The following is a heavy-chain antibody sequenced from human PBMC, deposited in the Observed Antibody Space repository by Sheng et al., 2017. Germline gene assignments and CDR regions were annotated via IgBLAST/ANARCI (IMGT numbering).Heavy chain of an antibody. CDR3: AKGGSTAMGGIH. J-gene: IGHJ4*02. Sequence: EVQLVESGGGLVKPRGSLRLSCEASGFTFSIYPMSWVHQAPGKGLQWLSTINSLSTSIYYADSVKGRFTISRDNAKNSLFLQLSSLRVEDTAVYYCAKGGSTAMGGIHWGQGTLVTVSS. CDR1: GFTFSIYP. D-gene: IGHD5-18*01. V-gene: IGHV3-21*04. CDR2: INSLSTSI.